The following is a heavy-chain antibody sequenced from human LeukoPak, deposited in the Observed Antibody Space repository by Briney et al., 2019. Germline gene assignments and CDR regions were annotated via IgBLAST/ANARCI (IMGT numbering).Heavy chain of an antibody. J-gene: IGHJ6*03. V-gene: IGHV3-43D*03. CDR2: ISWDGGST. CDR1: GFTFDDYA. D-gene: IGHD3-3*01. CDR3: AKVKRIRFLEWLPAMDV. Sequence: GGSLRLSCAASGFTFDDYAMHWVRQAPGKGLEWVSLISWDGGSTYYADSVKGRFTISRDNSKNSLYLQMNSLRAEDTALYYCAKVKRIRFLEWLPAMDVWGKGTTVTVSS.